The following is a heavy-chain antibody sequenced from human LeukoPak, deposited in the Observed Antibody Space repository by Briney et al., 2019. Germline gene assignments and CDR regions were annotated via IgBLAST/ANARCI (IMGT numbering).Heavy chain of an antibody. CDR1: GFTFSNYA. J-gene: IGHJ5*02. V-gene: IGHV3-23*01. CDR3: ATKQWLVRGWFDP. Sequence: GGSLRLSCAASGFTFSNYAMSWVRQAPGKGLEWVSSISVSGGNTYYADSVKGRFTISRDNSKNTLYLQMNSLTAEDTALYYCATKQWLVRGWFDPWGQGILVTVSS. D-gene: IGHD6-19*01. CDR2: ISVSGGNT.